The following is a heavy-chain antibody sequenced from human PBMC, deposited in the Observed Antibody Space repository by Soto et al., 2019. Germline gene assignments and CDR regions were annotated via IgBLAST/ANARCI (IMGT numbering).Heavy chain of an antibody. J-gene: IGHJ4*02. Sequence: SVKVSCKASGGTFNNYVINWMRQAPGQGLEWMAGIIPIFGTANYAQKFQGRVTITADKSTSTAYMELNSLRSEDTAVYYCAGRCDGTNCLGNFDYWGQGTLVTVSS. V-gene: IGHV1-69*06. CDR3: AGRCDGTNCLGNFDY. CDR2: IIPIFGTA. CDR1: GGTFNNYV. D-gene: IGHD2-2*01.